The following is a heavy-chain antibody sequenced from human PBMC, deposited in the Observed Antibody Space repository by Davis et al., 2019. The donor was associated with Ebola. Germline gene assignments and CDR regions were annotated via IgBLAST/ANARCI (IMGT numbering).Heavy chain of an antibody. Sequence: MPSETLSLTCTVSGGSFSSSTYYWGWIRQPPGRGLEWIGSISYSGSTHYNPSLKSRVTTSVDTSKNQFSLSLSSVTAADTAVYYCARMPTVTADHWYFDLWGRGTLVAVSS. D-gene: IGHD4-17*01. CDR2: ISYSGST. V-gene: IGHV4-39*07. CDR1: GGSFSSSTYY. J-gene: IGHJ2*01. CDR3: ARMPTVTADHWYFDL.